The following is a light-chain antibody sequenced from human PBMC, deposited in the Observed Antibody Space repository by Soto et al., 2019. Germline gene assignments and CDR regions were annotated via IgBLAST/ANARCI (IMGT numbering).Light chain of an antibody. V-gene: IGKV3-20*01. CDR3: HQYGSSPWT. CDR1: QSVSSSY. CDR2: GAS. J-gene: IGKJ1*01. Sequence: EIVLTQSPGTLSLSPGEGATLSCRASQSVSSSYLAWYQQKPGQAPRLLIYGASSRATGIPDRFSGSGSGTDFTLTISRLEPEDFAVYYCHQYGSSPWTFGQGTKVDI.